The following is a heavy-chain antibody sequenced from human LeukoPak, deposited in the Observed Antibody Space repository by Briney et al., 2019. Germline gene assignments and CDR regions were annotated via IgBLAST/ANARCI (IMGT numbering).Heavy chain of an antibody. CDR1: GFTFSSHS. V-gene: IGHV3-21*01. J-gene: IGHJ3*02. Sequence: GGSLRLSCAASGFTFSSHSMNWVRQAPGKGLEWVSSISSSSSYIYYADSVKGRFTISRDNAKNSLYLQMNSLRAEDTAVYYCARGGSSGWWAFDIWGQGTMVTVSS. CDR3: ARGGSSGWWAFDI. D-gene: IGHD6-19*01. CDR2: ISSSSSYI.